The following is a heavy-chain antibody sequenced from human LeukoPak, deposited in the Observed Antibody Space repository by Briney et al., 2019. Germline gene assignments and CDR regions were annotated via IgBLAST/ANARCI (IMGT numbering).Heavy chain of an antibody. CDR3: ARSYYYGSGSYYGSWFDP. D-gene: IGHD3-10*01. Sequence: ASETLSLTCAVSGGSISSGGYSWSWIRQPPGQGLEWIGYIYHSGSTYYNPSLKSRVTISVDRSKNQFSLKLSSVTAADTAVYYCARSYYYGSGSYYGSWFDPWGQGTLVTVSS. CDR1: GGSISSGGYS. CDR2: IYHSGST. V-gene: IGHV4-30-2*01. J-gene: IGHJ5*02.